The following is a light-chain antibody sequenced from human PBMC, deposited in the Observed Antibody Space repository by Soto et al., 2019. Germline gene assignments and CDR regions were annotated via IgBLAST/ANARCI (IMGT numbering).Light chain of an antibody. CDR2: GAS. J-gene: IGKJ1*01. CDR1: QTVASNY. V-gene: IGKV3-20*01. Sequence: VLTQSPGTLSLSPGERVTLSCRASQTVASNYFAWYQQKPGQAPRLLMNGASNRATGVPARFSGSGSGTDFTLTISRLEPEDFAVYYCQQYTNSRWTFGQGTRVDI. CDR3: QQYTNSRWT.